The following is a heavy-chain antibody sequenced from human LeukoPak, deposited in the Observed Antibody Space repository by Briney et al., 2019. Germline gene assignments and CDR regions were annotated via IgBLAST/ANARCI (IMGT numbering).Heavy chain of an antibody. CDR3: ARALPTTVTTGFDY. V-gene: IGHV1-18*01. J-gene: IGHJ4*02. D-gene: IGHD4-17*01. Sequence: ASVKVSCKASGYTFTSYGISWVRQAPGQGLEWMGWISAYNGNTNYAQKLQGRVTMTTDTSTSTAYMELRSLRSDDTAVYYCARALPTTVTTGFDYWGQGTLVTVSS. CDR2: ISAYNGNT. CDR1: GYTFTSYG.